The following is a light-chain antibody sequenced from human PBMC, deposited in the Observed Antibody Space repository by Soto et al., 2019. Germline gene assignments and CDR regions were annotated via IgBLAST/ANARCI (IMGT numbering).Light chain of an antibody. CDR3: QQYVTSPLT. CDR1: QSLGRSY. Sequence: EIVLTQSPGTLSLSPGERATLSCRASQSLGRSYVAWYQQRPGHAPRLLIYGASSRATGIPDRFSGSGSGADFSLTISRLEPEDFAVYFCQQYVTSPLTFGGGTKVEIK. V-gene: IGKV3-20*01. CDR2: GAS. J-gene: IGKJ4*01.